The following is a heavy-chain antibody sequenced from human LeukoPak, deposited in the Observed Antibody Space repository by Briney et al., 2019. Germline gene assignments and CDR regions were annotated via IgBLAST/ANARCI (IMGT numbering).Heavy chain of an antibody. CDR1: GFTFSSYG. CDR2: ISYDGSNK. Sequence: GGSLRLSCAASGFTFSSYGMHWVRQAPGKGLEWVAVISYDGSNKYYADSVKGRFTISRDNSKNTLYLQMNSLRAEDTAVYYCAKSWAFDYYYYYMDVWGKGTTVTVSS. J-gene: IGHJ6*03. CDR3: AKSWAFDYYYYYMDV. V-gene: IGHV3-30*18. D-gene: IGHD3-3*01.